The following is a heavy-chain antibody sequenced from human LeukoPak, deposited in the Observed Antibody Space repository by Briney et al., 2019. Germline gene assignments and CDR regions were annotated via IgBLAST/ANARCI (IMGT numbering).Heavy chain of an antibody. CDR1: GGSISSYY. Sequence: TSETLSLTCTVSGGSISSYYWSWIRQPPGKGLEWIGYIYYSGSTNYNPSLKSRVTISVDTSKNQFSLKLSSVTAADTAVYYCARDHRQYQLLDYYYGMDVWGQGTTVTVSS. CDR3: ARDHRQYQLLDYYYGMDV. D-gene: IGHD2-2*01. CDR2: IYYSGST. V-gene: IGHV4-59*12. J-gene: IGHJ6*02.